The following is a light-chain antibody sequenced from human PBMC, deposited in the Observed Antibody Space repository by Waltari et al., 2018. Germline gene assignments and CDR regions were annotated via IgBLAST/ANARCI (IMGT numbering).Light chain of an antibody. CDR3: QQRTNRPRMYT. CDR1: QSLSSS. V-gene: IGKV3-11*01. Sequence: EIVLTQSPGTLSLSPGERATLSCRASQSLSSSLAWYQQRPGQAPRLLIYDVSNRASGIPARFSGSVSGEDFTLTISSLEPEDFAVYYCQQRTNRPRMYTFGQGTKLEI. CDR2: DVS. J-gene: IGKJ2*01.